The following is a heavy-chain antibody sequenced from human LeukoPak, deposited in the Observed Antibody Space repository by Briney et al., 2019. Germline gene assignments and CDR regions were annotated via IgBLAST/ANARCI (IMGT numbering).Heavy chain of an antibody. D-gene: IGHD2-15*01. J-gene: IGHJ4*02. CDR3: AREGEGGTDY. CDR1: GGSISSYY. V-gene: IGHV4-59*01. Sequence: SETLSLTCTVSGGSISSYYWSWIRQPPGKGLEWIGYIYYSGSTNYNPSLKSRVTISVDTSKNQFSLKLRSVTAADTAVYYCAREGEGGTDYWGQGTLVTVSS. CDR2: IYYSGST.